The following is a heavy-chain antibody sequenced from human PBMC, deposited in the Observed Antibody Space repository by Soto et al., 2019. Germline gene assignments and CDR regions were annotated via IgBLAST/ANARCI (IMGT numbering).Heavy chain of an antibody. CDR1: GFSLSTSGVG. CDR2: IYWDDDK. D-gene: IGHD5-12*01. J-gene: IGHJ4*02. Sequence: QITLKESGPTLVKPTQTLTLTCTFSGFSLSTSGVGVGWIRQPPGKALEWLALIYWDDDKRYSPSLKSRLTITKDTSKNQVVHTTTNMDPVDTATYYCAHVYGGYDNFDYWGQGTLVTVSS. V-gene: IGHV2-5*02. CDR3: AHVYGGYDNFDY.